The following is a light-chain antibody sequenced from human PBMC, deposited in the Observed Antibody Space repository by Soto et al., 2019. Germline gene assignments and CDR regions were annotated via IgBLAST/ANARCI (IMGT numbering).Light chain of an antibody. V-gene: IGKV2-28*01. J-gene: IGKJ2*01. Sequence: EIVMTKSPPSLTVTPGEPASISCTSSQRLLHSNGNIFLDWYLQKPGQSPQLLIYLGSNRASGVSDRVSGSETGTYFTLKISRVEAEDVGVYYCMQALQTPYTFGQGTKLEIK. CDR3: MQALQTPYT. CDR2: LGS. CDR1: QRLLHSNGNIF.